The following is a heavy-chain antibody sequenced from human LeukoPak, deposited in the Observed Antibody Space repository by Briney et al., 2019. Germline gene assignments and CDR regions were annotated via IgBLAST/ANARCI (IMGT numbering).Heavy chain of an antibody. CDR1: GFTFSSYA. CDR3: ARGSSEVIVALVY. V-gene: IGHV3-23*01. Sequence: GGSLRLSCAASGFTFSSYAMSWVRQAPGKGLEWVSAISGSGGSTFYADPVKGRFTISRDNSKNTLYMQMNSLRAEDTAVYYCARGSSEVIVALVYWGQGTLVTVSS. D-gene: IGHD3-22*01. J-gene: IGHJ4*02. CDR2: ISGSGGST.